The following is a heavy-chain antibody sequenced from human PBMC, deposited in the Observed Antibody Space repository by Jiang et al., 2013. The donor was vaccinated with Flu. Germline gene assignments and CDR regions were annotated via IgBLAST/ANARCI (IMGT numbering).Heavy chain of an antibody. CDR2: IYHSGST. Sequence: SGLVKPSQTLSLTCAVSGGSISSGGYSWSWIRQPPGKGLEWIGYIYHSGSTYYNPSLKSRVTISVDRSKNQFSLKLSSVTAADTAVYYCARGDYDYVWGSSYYFDYWGQGTLVTVSS. D-gene: IGHD3-16*01. V-gene: IGHV4-30-2*01. J-gene: IGHJ4*02. CDR3: ARGDYDYVWGSSYYFDY. CDR1: GGSISSGGYS.